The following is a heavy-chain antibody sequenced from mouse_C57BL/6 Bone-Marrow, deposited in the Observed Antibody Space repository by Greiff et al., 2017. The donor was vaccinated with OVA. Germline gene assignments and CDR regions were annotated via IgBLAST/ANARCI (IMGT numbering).Heavy chain of an antibody. CDR3: AKRGTMDYFDY. D-gene: IGHD1-1*02. V-gene: IGHV1-26*01. Sequence: VQLKESGPELVKPGASVKISCKASGYTFTDYYMNWVKQSHGKSLEWIGDINPNNGGTSYNQKFKGKATLTVDKSSSTAYMELRSLTSEDSAVYYCAKRGTMDYFDYWGQGTTLTVSS. CDR2: INPNNGGT. CDR1: GYTFTDYY. J-gene: IGHJ2*01.